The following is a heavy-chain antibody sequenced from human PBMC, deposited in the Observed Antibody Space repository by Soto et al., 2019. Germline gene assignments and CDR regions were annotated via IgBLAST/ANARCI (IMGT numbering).Heavy chain of an antibody. CDR1: GGTFSSYA. D-gene: IGHD6-19*01. CDR2: IIPIFGTA. Sequence: QVQLVQAGAEVKQPGSSVKVSCKASGGTFSSYAISWVRQAPGQGLDWMGGIIPIFGTANYAQKFQGRVTITADESTSTAYMELSSLRSEDTSVYYCARDLWLEPYYSGMDVLGQGNTVTVSS. V-gene: IGHV1-69*12. CDR3: ARDLWLEPYYSGMDV. J-gene: IGHJ6*02.